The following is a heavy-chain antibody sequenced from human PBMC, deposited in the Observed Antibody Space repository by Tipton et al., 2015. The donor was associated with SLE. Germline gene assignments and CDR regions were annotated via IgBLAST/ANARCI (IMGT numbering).Heavy chain of an antibody. D-gene: IGHD3-22*01. CDR3: ARISKWLLPHLDY. Sequence: TLSLTCAVYGGSITSSSYYWAWIRQSPGEGVEWIGEINHSGSTNYNPSLKSRVTISVDTSKNQFSLKLSSVTAADTAVYYCARISKWLLPHLDYWGQGTLVTVSS. CDR2: INHSGST. J-gene: IGHJ4*02. CDR1: GGSITSSSYY. V-gene: IGHV4-34*01.